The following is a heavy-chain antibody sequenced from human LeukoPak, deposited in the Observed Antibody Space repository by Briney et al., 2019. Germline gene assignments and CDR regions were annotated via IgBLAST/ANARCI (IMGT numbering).Heavy chain of an antibody. J-gene: IGHJ4*02. CDR3: ARGYYYDSSGYYNDFDY. Sequence: PGGSLRLSCAASGFTFSSYAMSWVRQAPGKGLEWLSSISSSGGSTYYADSVKGRFTISRDNSKNTLYLQMNSLRAEDTAVYYCARGYYYDSSGYYNDFDYWGQGTLVTVSS. CDR1: GFTFSSYA. CDR2: ISSSGGST. D-gene: IGHD3-22*01. V-gene: IGHV3-23*01.